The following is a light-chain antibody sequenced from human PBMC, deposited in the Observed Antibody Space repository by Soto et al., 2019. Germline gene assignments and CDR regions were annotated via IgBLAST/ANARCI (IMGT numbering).Light chain of an antibody. J-gene: IGKJ1*01. V-gene: IGKV3-20*01. CDR2: GAS. CDR3: QQYVRSPPSWT. Sequence: ETVLTQSPCTLSLSPGERATLSCRASQSISSSFLAWYQQKPGQAPRLLIYGASSRATGIPDRFSGSGSGTDFTLTISRLEPEDAAVYYCQQYVRSPPSWTFGQGTKVEIK. CDR1: QSISSSF.